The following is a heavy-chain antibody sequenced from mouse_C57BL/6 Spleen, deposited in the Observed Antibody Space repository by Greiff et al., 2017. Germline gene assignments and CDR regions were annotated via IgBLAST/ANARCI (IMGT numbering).Heavy chain of an antibody. CDR1: GFNIKDYY. D-gene: IGHD1-1*01. CDR2: IDPEDGDT. Sequence: EVQLQQSGAELVRPGASVKLSCTASGFNIKDYYMHWVQQRPEQGLEWIGRIDPEDGDTEYAPKFPGKATMTADTSANTSYLHLSSLTSEETAVYYCTTGSTVVAAGDYWGQGTSVTVSS. V-gene: IGHV14-1*01. CDR3: TTGSTVVAAGDY. J-gene: IGHJ4*01.